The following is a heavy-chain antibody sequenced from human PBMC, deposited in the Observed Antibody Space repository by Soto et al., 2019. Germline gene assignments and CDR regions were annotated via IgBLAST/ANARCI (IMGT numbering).Heavy chain of an antibody. CDR3: ATLVEYYGSGSYYYYFDY. CDR2: FDPEDGET. CDR1: GYTLTELS. Sequence: ASVKVSCKVSGYTLTELSMHWVRQAPGKGLEWMGGFDPEDGETIYAQKFQGRVTMTEDTSTDTAYMELSSLRSEDTAVYYCATLVEYYGSGSYYYYFDYWGQGTLVTVSS. J-gene: IGHJ4*02. D-gene: IGHD3-10*01. V-gene: IGHV1-24*01.